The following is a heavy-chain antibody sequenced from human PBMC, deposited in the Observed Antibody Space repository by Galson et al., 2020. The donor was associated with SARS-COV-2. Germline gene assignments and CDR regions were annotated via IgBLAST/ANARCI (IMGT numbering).Heavy chain of an antibody. Sequence: SETLSLTCAVYGGSFSGYYWSWIRQPPGKGLEWIGEINHSGSTNYNPSLKSRVTISVDTSKNQFSLKLSSVTAADTAVYYCARWGSGSYYQYYFDYWGQGTLVTV. CDR1: GGSFSGYY. CDR3: ARWGSGSYYQYYFDY. D-gene: IGHD3-10*01. V-gene: IGHV4-34*01. CDR2: INHSGST. J-gene: IGHJ4*02.